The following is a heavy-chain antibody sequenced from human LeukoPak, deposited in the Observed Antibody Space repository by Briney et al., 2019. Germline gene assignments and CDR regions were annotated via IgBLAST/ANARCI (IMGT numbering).Heavy chain of an antibody. D-gene: IGHD3-9*01. CDR1: GFTFSNSA. V-gene: IGHV3-21*01. Sequence: GGSLRLSCAASGFTFSNSAMNWVCQVPGKGLEWVSSIDYDSSHIYYAASVRGRFTISRDNARNSVYLQMNSLRVEDTAVYYCARDPLRYLRVGHYDYWGQGTLVAVSS. CDR2: IDYDSSHI. CDR3: ARDPLRYLRVGHYDY. J-gene: IGHJ4*02.